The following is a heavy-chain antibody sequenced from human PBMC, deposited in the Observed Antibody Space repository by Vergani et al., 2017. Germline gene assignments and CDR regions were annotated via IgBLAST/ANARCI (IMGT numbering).Heavy chain of an antibody. CDR2: ISGSGGST. V-gene: IGHV3-23*01. Sequence: VQLLESGGGLVQPGGSLRLSCAASGFTFSSYAMSWVRQAPGKGLEWVSAISGSGGSTYYADSVKGRFTISRDNSKNTLYLQMNSLSSEDTAVYYCAKKYSSGWGPYYFDYWGQGTLVTVSS. CDR3: AKKYSSGWGPYYFDY. D-gene: IGHD6-19*01. J-gene: IGHJ4*02. CDR1: GFTFSSYA.